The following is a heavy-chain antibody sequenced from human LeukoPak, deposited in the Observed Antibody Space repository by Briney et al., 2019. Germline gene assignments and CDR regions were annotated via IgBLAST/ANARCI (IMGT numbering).Heavy chain of an antibody. CDR3: AGGYSYGSTYYYMDV. D-gene: IGHD5-18*01. CDR1: GGSFSGYY. CDR2: INHSGST. V-gene: IGHV4-34*01. J-gene: IGHJ6*03. Sequence: SETLSLTCAVYGGSFSGYYWSWIRQPPGKGREWIGEINHSGSTNYNPSLKSRVTISVDTSKNQFSLKLSSVTAAVTAMYYCAGGYSYGSTYYYMDVWGKGTTVTISS.